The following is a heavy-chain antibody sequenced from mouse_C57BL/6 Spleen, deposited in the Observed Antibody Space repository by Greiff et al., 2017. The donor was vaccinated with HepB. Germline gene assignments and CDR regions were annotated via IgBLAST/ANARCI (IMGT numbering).Heavy chain of an antibody. CDR3: TKEDYYDSSYGY. D-gene: IGHD1-1*01. CDR2: IDPETGGT. J-gene: IGHJ3*01. CDR1: GYTFTDYE. V-gene: IGHV1-15*01. Sequence: VQLQQSGAELVRPGASVTLSCKASGYTFTDYEMHWVKQTPVHGLEWIGAIDPETGGTAYHQKFKGKAILTADKSSSTAYMELRSLTSEDSAVYYFTKEDYYDSSYGYWGQGTLVTVSA.